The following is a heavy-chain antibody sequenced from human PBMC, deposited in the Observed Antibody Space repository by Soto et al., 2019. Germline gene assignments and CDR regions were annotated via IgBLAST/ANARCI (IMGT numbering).Heavy chain of an antibody. CDR3: ARSAYYYDSSGYYAEY. CDR2: IIPIFGTA. J-gene: IGHJ4*02. CDR1: GGTFSSYA. D-gene: IGHD3-22*01. V-gene: IGHV1-69*13. Sequence: SVKVSCKASGGTFSSYAISWVRQAPGQGLEWMGGIIPIFGTANYAQKFQGRVAITADESTSTAYMELSSLRSEDTAVYYCARSAYYYDSSGYYAEYWGQGTLVTVSS.